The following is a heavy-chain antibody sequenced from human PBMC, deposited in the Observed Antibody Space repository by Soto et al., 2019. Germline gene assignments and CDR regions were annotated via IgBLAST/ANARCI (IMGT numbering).Heavy chain of an antibody. CDR2: IYHSGST. CDR1: GGAIISSNC. J-gene: IGHJ6*02. V-gene: IGHV4-4*02. Sequence: KSSETLSLTCAVSGGAIISSNCSILVRAPPGKGLEWIGEIYHSGSTNYNPSLKSRVTISRDNSKNTLYLQMNSLRAEDTAVYYCARQGITGTTRAQYGMDVWGQGTTVTVSS. CDR3: ARQGITGTTRAQYGMDV. D-gene: IGHD1-7*01.